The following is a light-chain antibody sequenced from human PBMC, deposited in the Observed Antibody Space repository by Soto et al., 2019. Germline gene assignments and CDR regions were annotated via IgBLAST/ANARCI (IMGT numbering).Light chain of an antibody. J-gene: IGKJ1*01. V-gene: IGKV3-20*01. Sequence: EIVLTQSPGTRSLSPGERATLTCRASQSVSSSYLAWYQQKPGQAPRLLIYGASSRATGIPERFSGSGSGTDFTLTISRLQPEDFAAYYCQQYGSSPRTFGQGTKVDIK. CDR2: GAS. CDR1: QSVSSSY. CDR3: QQYGSSPRT.